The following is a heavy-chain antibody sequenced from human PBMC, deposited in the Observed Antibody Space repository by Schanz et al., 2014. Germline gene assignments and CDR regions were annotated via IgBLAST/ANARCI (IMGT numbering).Heavy chain of an antibody. CDR1: GGTFSTYP. D-gene: IGHD2-2*01. CDR3: ARAPTAYCSDTSCLGTPFDY. J-gene: IGHJ4*02. V-gene: IGHV1-69*02. CDR2: IIPIHGIA. Sequence: QVQLVQSGAEVKKPGSSMKVSCKASGGTFSTYPINWLRQAPGQGLEWMGRIIPIHGIANYAQKFQGRVTITADRSTSTAYMELSSLRSEDTAVYYCARAPTAYCSDTSCLGTPFDYWGQGTLVNVSS.